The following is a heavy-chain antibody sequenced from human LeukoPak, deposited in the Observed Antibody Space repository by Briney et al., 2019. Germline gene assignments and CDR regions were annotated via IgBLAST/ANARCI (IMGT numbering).Heavy chain of an antibody. Sequence: GGSLRLSCAASGFTFSSSAMSWVRQAPGKGLEWVSAISGSGGSTYYAGSVKGRFTISRDNSKNTLYPQMNSLRAEDTAVYYCARRLLWFGESRFDYWGQGTLVTVSS. D-gene: IGHD3-10*01. CDR1: GFTFSSSA. CDR3: ARRLLWFGESRFDY. CDR2: ISGSGGST. J-gene: IGHJ4*02. V-gene: IGHV3-23*01.